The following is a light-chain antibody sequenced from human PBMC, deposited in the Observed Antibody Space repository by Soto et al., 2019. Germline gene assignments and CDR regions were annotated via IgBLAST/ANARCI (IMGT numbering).Light chain of an antibody. CDR3: SSYTSSSTLCV. CDR2: EVS. CDR1: SSDVGGYNY. V-gene: IGLV2-14*01. J-gene: IGLJ1*01. Sequence: QSALTQPASVSGSPGQSSTISCTGTSSDVGGYNYVSWYQQHPGKAPKLMIYEVSNRASGVSNRFSGSKSGNTASLTISGLQAEDEAYYYCSSYTSSSTLCVFGTGTKLTVL.